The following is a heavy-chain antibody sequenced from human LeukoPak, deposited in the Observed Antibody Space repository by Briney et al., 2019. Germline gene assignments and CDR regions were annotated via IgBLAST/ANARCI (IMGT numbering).Heavy chain of an antibody. CDR2: IYYSGST. CDR3: ARGSEDTYYDILTGYYSYYYFDY. V-gene: IGHV4-59*01. Sequence: SETLSLTCTVSGGSISSYYWSWIRQPPGKGLEWIGYIYYSGSTNYNPSLKSRVTISVDTSKNQFSLKLSSVTAADTAVYYCARGSEDTYYDILTGYYSYYYFDYWGQGTLVTVSS. J-gene: IGHJ4*02. CDR1: GGSISSYY. D-gene: IGHD3-9*01.